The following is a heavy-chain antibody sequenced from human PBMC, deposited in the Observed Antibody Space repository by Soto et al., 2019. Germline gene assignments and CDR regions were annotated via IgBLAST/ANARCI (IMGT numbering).Heavy chain of an antibody. CDR1: GYTFTTYV. D-gene: IGHD3-10*01. J-gene: IGHJ4*02. V-gene: IGHV1-3*01. Sequence: QVQLVQSGAEVKKPGASVKVSCKTSGYTFTTYVIHWVRQAPGQRLEWMAWINADSGITKSSQEFQDRVTFTRDTSANTVYMEMSSLRSEDTAMYYCAREVVRGVQFDYWGQGTLVTVSS. CDR3: AREVVRGVQFDY. CDR2: INADSGIT.